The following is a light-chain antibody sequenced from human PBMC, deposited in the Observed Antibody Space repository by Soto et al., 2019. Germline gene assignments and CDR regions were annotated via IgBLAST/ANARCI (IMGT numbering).Light chain of an antibody. CDR2: GAS. Sequence: DIVLTQSPGTLSLSPGERATLSCRASQTVSSGYLAWYQQKHGQAPRLLIYGASSRATGIPDRFSGSGSGTDFTLTISRLEPEEFAVYYCQQYSRSPPTFGHGTKVDIK. CDR3: QQYSRSPPT. V-gene: IGKV3-20*01. CDR1: QTVSSGY. J-gene: IGKJ1*01.